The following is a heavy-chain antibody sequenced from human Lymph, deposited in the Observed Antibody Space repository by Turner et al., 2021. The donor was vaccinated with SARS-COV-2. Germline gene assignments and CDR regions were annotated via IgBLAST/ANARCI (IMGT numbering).Heavy chain of an antibody. CDR3: ARSNFDWLFSPDWFDP. Sequence: QVQLVQSGAEVKKPGASVKVSCKASGYTFTNYGISWVQQAPGEGLEWMGWISGNNDNTNYAQKLQGRVTMTTDTSTSTAYMELRSLRSDDTAVYYCARSNFDWLFSPDWFDPWGQGTLVIVSS. CDR1: GYTFTNYG. V-gene: IGHV1-18*01. CDR2: ISGNNDNT. D-gene: IGHD3-9*01. J-gene: IGHJ5*02.